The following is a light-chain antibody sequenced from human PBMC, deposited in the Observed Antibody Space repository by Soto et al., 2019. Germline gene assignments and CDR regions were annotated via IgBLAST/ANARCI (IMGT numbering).Light chain of an antibody. CDR1: QSVSSSF. J-gene: IGKJ1*01. CDR2: GAS. CDR3: QHYITSPWA. V-gene: IGKV3-20*01. Sequence: DIVLTQSPCTLSLSAGERATLSCRASQSVSSSFLAWYQQKPGQAPRLLIYGASNRATGIPDRFSGSGSGTEFTLTISRLEPEDFAVYFCQHYITSPWAFGRGTKVAIE.